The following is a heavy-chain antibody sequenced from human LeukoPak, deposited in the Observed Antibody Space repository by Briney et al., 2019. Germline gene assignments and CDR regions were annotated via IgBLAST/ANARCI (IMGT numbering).Heavy chain of an antibody. V-gene: IGHV1-18*01. D-gene: IGHD3-10*01. CDR3: ARGPYGSGSYYIDP. CDR1: GYTFTSYG. Sequence: ASVKVSCKASGYTFTSYGISWVRQAPGQGLEWMGWISAYNGNTNYAQKLQGRVTMTTDTSTGTAYMELRSLRSDDTAVYYCARGPYGSGSYYIDPWGQGTLVTVSS. J-gene: IGHJ5*02. CDR2: ISAYNGNT.